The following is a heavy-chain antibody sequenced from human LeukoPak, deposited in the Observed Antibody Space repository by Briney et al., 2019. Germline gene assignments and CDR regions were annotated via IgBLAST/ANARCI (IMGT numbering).Heavy chain of an antibody. V-gene: IGHV3-33*01. Sequence: GGSLRLSCAASGFTFSSYGMHWVRQAPGKGPEWVAVIWYDGSNKYYADSVKGRYTISRDNSKNTLYLQMNSLRAEDTAVYYCARVAEGEWFDPWGQGTLVTVSS. CDR2: IWYDGSNK. J-gene: IGHJ5*02. CDR3: ARVAEGEWFDP. D-gene: IGHD1-26*01. CDR1: GFTFSSYG.